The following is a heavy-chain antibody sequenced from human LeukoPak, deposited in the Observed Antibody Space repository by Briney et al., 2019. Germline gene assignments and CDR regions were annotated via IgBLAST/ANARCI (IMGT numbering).Heavy chain of an antibody. CDR2: ISYDGSNK. D-gene: IGHD6-13*01. V-gene: IGHV3-30*18. CDR3: AKIGGYSSTDLGY. J-gene: IGHJ4*02. Sequence: GGSLRLSCAASGFTFSSYGMHWVRQAPGKGLEWVAVISYDGSNKYYADSVKGRFTISRDNSKNTLYLQMNSLRAEDTAVYYCAKIGGYSSTDLGYWGQGTLVTVYS. CDR1: GFTFSSYG.